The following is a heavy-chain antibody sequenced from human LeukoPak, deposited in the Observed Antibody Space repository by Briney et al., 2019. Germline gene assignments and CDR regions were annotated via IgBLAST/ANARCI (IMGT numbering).Heavy chain of an antibody. CDR1: GGSISSYY. CDR3: ARDAGTGTASNYYYYMDV. D-gene: IGHD1-7*01. V-gene: IGHV4-4*07. CDR2: IYTTGST. J-gene: IGHJ6*03. Sequence: PSETLSLTCTVAGGSISSYYWSWIRQPAEKEPEWIGRIYTTGSTNYNPSLESRVTISVDKSNNQFSLKLSSVTAADTAVYYCARDAGTGTASNYYYYMDVWGRGTTVTVSS.